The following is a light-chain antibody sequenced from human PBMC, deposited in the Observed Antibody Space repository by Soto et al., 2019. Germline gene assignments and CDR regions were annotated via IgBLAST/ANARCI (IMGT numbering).Light chain of an antibody. CDR1: QSVSSSY. J-gene: IGKJ2*01. V-gene: IGKV3-20*01. Sequence: EIVLTQSPGTLSLSPGERATLSCRASQSVSSSYLAWYQQKPGQAPRLLIYGASGRATGIPARFSGSGSGTDFTLTISRLEPEDFAVYYCQQYGSSSYTFGQGTKLEIK. CDR3: QQYGSSSYT. CDR2: GAS.